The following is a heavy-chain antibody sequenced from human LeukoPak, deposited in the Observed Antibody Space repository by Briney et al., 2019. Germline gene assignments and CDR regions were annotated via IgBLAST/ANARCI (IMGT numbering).Heavy chain of an antibody. CDR3: ARGLGGYDDYYYYMDV. D-gene: IGHD5-12*01. Sequence: SVKVSCKASGGTFSSYAISWVRQAPGQGLEWMGGIIPIFGTANYAQKFQGRVTITADKSTSTAYMELSSLRSEDTAVYYCARGLGGYDDYYYYMDVWGKGTTVTVSS. V-gene: IGHV1-69*06. CDR1: GGTFSSYA. CDR2: IIPIFGTA. J-gene: IGHJ6*03.